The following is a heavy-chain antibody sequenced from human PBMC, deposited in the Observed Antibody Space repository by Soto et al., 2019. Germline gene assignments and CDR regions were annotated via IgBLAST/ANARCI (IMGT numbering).Heavy chain of an antibody. V-gene: IGHV1-69*06. J-gene: IGHJ4*02. CDR2: IIPIFDTT. D-gene: IGHD1-26*01. CDR3: AREGRYGTQRYYFDS. Sequence: VHLVQSGAEVKKPGSSVKVSCKASGGTSSSYAISWVRQAPGQGLEWMGGIIPIFDTTNYGQKFQGRLTVTADKSTTTAYMELSSLRSDDTAVYYCAREGRYGTQRYYFDSWGQGTLVTVSS. CDR1: GGTSSSYA.